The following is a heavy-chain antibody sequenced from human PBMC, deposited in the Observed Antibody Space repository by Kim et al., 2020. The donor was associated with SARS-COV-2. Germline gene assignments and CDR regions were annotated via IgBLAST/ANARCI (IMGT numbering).Heavy chain of an antibody. D-gene: IGHD3-16*01. Sequence: SETLSLTCSVSGGSISSYYWSWIRQPPGKGLEWIGDIYYSGSTNYNPSLQSGVTISVETSKNQFSLKLSSVTAADTAAYYCARGGGAYFDYWGQGTMVT. V-gene: IGHV4-59*01. CDR2: IYYSGST. J-gene: IGHJ4*02. CDR1: GGSISSYY. CDR3: ARGGGAYFDY.